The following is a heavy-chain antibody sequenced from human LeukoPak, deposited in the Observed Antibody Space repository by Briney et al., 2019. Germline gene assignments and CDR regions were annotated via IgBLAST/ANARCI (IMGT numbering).Heavy chain of an antibody. CDR3: AREYSSSWANWFDP. Sequence: PSETLSLTCTVSGGSFSIYYWSWIRQPAGKGLEWIGHIYTSGNTNYNPSLKSRVTMSVDTSKNQFSLKLSSVTAADTAVYYCAREYSSSWANWFDPWGQGTLVTVSS. CDR1: GGSFSIYY. J-gene: IGHJ5*02. CDR2: IYTSGNT. V-gene: IGHV4-4*07. D-gene: IGHD6-13*01.